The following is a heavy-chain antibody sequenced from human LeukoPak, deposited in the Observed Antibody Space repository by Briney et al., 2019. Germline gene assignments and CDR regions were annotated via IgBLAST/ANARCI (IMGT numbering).Heavy chain of an antibody. V-gene: IGHV3-48*04. J-gene: IGHJ4*02. Sequence: PGGSLGLSCAASGFTFSSYSMNWVRQAPGKGLEWVSYISSSSSTIYYADSVKGRFTISRDNAKNSLYLQMNSLRAEDTAVYYCAREPPRWLHERFLEWIFDYWGQGTLVTVSS. CDR2: ISSSSSTI. CDR3: AREPPRWLHERFLEWIFDY. D-gene: IGHD3-3*01. CDR1: GFTFSSYS.